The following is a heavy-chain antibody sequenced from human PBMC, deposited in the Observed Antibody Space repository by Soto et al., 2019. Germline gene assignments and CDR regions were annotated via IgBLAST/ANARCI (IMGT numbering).Heavy chain of an antibody. Sequence: GASVKVSCKASGYTFTSYYMHWVRQAPGQGLEWMGIINPSGGSTSYAQKFQGRFTVSRDNAKNSLYLQMNSLRAEDTAVYYCARPTYYYDSSGPPGYWGQGTLVTVSS. CDR1: GYTFTSYY. CDR2: INPSGGST. D-gene: IGHD3-22*01. J-gene: IGHJ4*02. V-gene: IGHV1-46*01. CDR3: ARPTYYYDSSGPPGY.